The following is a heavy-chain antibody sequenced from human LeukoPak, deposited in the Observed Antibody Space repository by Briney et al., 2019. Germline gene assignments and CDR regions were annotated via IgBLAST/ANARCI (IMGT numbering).Heavy chain of an antibody. CDR1: GGSIISTSYY. Sequence: SETLSLTCTVSGGSIISTSYYWGWIRQPPGERPEWIGNIYYSGTSYYNPSLKSRGTISVDSSKNQVSLKLTSVTAADTAVYYCARILILSTGWTPLDYWGQGAVVTVSS. V-gene: IGHV4-39*01. D-gene: IGHD3/OR15-3a*01. CDR2: IYYSGTS. CDR3: ARILILSTGWTPLDY. J-gene: IGHJ4*02.